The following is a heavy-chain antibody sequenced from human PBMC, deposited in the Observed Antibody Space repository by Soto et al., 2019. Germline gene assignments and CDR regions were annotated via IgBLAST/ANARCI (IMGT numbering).Heavy chain of an antibody. J-gene: IGHJ1*01. CDR1: GFTFSSYA. V-gene: IGHV3-23*01. Sequence: GGSLRLSCAASGFTFSSYAMSWVRQAPGKGLEWVSAISGSGGSTYYADSVKGRFTISRDNSKNTLYLQMNSLRAEDTAVYYCAKKEGSSSSWFYFQHWGQGTLVTVSS. D-gene: IGHD6-13*01. CDR3: AKKEGSSSSWFYFQH. CDR2: ISGSGGST.